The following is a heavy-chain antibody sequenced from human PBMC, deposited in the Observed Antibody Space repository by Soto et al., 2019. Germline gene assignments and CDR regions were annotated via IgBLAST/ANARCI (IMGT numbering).Heavy chain of an antibody. CDR2: IKSKTDGGTT. V-gene: IGHV3-15*01. D-gene: IGHD6-13*01. J-gene: IGHJ3*02. CDR1: GFTFSNAW. Sequence: GGSLRLSCAASGFTFSNAWMSWVRQAPGKGLEWVGRIKSKTDGGTTDYAAPVKGRFTISRDDSKNTLYLQMNSLKTEDTAVYYCTTWGRYSSSWYDAFDIWGQGTMVTVSS. CDR3: TTWGRYSSSWYDAFDI.